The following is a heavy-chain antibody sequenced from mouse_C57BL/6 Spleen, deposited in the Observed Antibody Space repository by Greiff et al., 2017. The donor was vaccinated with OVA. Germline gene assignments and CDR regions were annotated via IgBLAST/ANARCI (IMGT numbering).Heavy chain of an antibody. CDR2: ISSGSSTI. CDR3: AREFHWYFDV. Sequence: EVHLVESGGGLVKPGGSLKLSCAASGFTFSDYGMHWVRQAPEKGLEWVAYISSGSSTIYYADTVKGRFTISRDNAKNTLFLQMTSLRSEDTAMYYCAREFHWYFDVWGTGTTVTVSS. J-gene: IGHJ1*03. V-gene: IGHV5-17*01. CDR1: GFTFSDYG.